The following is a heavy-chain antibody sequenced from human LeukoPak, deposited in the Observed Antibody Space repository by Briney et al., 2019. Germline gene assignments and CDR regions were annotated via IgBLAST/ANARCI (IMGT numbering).Heavy chain of an antibody. Sequence: GGSLRLSCAASGFTFSSYSMNWVRQAPGKGLEWVSYISSSGSTIYYADSVKGRFTISRDNAKNSLYLQMNSLRAEDTAVYYCARDPSVRSSGSYRLARIDWYFDLWGRGTLVTVSS. V-gene: IGHV3-48*04. CDR3: ARDPSVRSSGSYRLARIDWYFDL. CDR2: ISSSGSTI. J-gene: IGHJ2*01. D-gene: IGHD1-26*01. CDR1: GFTFSSYS.